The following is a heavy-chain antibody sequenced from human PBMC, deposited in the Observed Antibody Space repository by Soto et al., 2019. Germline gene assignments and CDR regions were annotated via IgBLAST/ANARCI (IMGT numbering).Heavy chain of an antibody. J-gene: IGHJ3*01. CDR3: ARFNFESLGSYDAFDL. Sequence: PSETLSLTCTVSGASISSSSWSWLRHLPGKGLEYIGHPSHSRSINYSPSLKSRVTTSLDTSKNRPSLKLTSATAADTAVSYCARFNFESLGSYDAFDLWGQGTMVTVSS. D-gene: IGHD3-10*01. CDR1: GASISSSS. V-gene: IGHV4-59*01. CDR2: PSHSRSI.